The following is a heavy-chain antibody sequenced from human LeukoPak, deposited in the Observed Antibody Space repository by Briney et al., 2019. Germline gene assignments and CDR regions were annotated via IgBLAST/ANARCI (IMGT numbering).Heavy chain of an antibody. Sequence: ASVKVSCKASGYTFSSYGIGWVRQAPGQGLEWMGWISVYSGNTNYAQRLQGRVTMTTDTSTSTAYMELRSLRSDDTAVYYCARDANGVLGDYWGQGTLVTVSS. CDR3: ARDANGVLGDY. D-gene: IGHD2-8*01. CDR2: ISVYSGNT. CDR1: GYTFSSYG. J-gene: IGHJ4*02. V-gene: IGHV1-18*01.